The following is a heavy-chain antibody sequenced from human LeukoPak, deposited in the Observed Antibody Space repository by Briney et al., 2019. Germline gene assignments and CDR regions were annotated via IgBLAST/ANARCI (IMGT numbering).Heavy chain of an antibody. J-gene: IGHJ4*02. Sequence: SETLSLTCAVSGGSISSGGYSWSWIRQPPGKGLEWIGYIYHSGSTYYNPSLKSRVTISVDRSKNQFSLKLSSVTAADTAVYYCARDATSDDGIDYWGQGTLVTVSS. CDR3: ARDATSDDGIDY. V-gene: IGHV4-30-2*01. D-gene: IGHD2-15*01. CDR1: GGSISSGGYS. CDR2: IYHSGST.